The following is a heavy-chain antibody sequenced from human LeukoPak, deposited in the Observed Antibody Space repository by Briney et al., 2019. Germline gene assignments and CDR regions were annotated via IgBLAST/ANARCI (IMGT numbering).Heavy chain of an antibody. D-gene: IGHD6-19*01. Sequence: GASVKVSFTASGYTFTGYYMHWVRQAPGQGLEWMGWINPNSGGTNYAQKFQGRVTMTRDTSISTAYMELSRLRSDDTAVYYCARDWPMYSSDFQAKGLHAFDIWGQGTMVIVSS. CDR3: ARDWPMYSSDFQAKGLHAFDI. V-gene: IGHV1-2*02. CDR1: GYTFTGYY. CDR2: INPNSGGT. J-gene: IGHJ3*02.